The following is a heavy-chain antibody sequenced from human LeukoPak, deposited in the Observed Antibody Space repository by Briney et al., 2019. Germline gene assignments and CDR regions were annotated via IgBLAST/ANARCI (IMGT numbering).Heavy chain of an antibody. Sequence: ASETLSLTCTVSGGSISTSNYYWGWLRQPPGKGLEWIGYIYYSGSTNYNPSLKSRVTISVDTSKNQFSLKLSSVTAADTAVYYCARVLVAATRGDYYYMDVWGKGTTVTISS. CDR2: IYYSGST. CDR1: GGSISTSNYY. J-gene: IGHJ6*03. D-gene: IGHD2-15*01. V-gene: IGHV4-61*05. CDR3: ARVLVAATRGDYYYMDV.